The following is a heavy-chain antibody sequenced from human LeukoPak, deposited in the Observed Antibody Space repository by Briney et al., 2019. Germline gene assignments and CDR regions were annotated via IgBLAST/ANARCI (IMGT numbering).Heavy chain of an antibody. J-gene: IGHJ4*02. CDR3: ARDDGYYYGSGSYFDY. Sequence: ALVKVSCKASGYTFTSYGISWVRQAPGQGLEWMGWISAYNGNTNYAQKLQGRVTMTTDTSTSTAYMELRSLRSDDTAVYYCARDDGYYYGSGSYFDYWGQGTLVTASS. V-gene: IGHV1-18*01. D-gene: IGHD3-10*01. CDR2: ISAYNGNT. CDR1: GYTFTSYG.